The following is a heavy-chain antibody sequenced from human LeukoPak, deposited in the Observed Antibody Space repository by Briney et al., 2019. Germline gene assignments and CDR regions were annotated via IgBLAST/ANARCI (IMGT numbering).Heavy chain of an antibody. V-gene: IGHV3-74*01. CDR1: GFTFSNYW. Sequence: GGSLRLSCAVSGFTFSNYWMHWVRQAPGKGLVWVSRINNDGSSTSYADSVKGRFTISRDNAKNSLFLQMNSLGAEDTAVYYCARQQVPATKDYFDYWGQGTLVTVSS. CDR2: INNDGSST. J-gene: IGHJ4*02. D-gene: IGHD2-2*01. CDR3: ARQQVPATKDYFDY.